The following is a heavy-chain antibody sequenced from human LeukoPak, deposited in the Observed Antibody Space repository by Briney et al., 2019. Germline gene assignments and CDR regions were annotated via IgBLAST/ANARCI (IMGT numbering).Heavy chain of an antibody. Sequence: GASVKVSCKASGYTFTGYYMHWVRQAPGQGLEWMGWINPNSGGTNYAQKFQGRVTMTRDTSISTAYMELSRLRSDDTAVYYCARGRITRVGGVRGGFDPGGQGTLVTASS. D-gene: IGHD3-10*01. CDR3: ARGRITRVGGVRGGFDP. CDR2: INPNSGGT. J-gene: IGHJ5*02. CDR1: GYTFTGYY. V-gene: IGHV1-2*02.